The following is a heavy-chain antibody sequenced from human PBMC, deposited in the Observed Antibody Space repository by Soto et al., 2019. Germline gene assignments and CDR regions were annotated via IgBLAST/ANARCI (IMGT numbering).Heavy chain of an antibody. CDR1: GYTFTSYY. CDR3: ARDRTLHISSGWVYYYYGMDV. V-gene: IGHV1-46*01. Sequence: ASVKVSCKASGYTFTSYYMHWVRQAPGQGLEWMGIINPSGGSTSYAQKFQGRVTMTRDTSTSAVYMELSSLRSEDTAVCYCARDRTLHISSGWVYYYYGMDVWGQGTTVTVSS. J-gene: IGHJ6*02. D-gene: IGHD6-19*01. CDR2: INPSGGST.